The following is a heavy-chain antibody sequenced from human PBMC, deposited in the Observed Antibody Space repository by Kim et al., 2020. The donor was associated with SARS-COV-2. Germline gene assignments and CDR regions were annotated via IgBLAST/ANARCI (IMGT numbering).Heavy chain of an antibody. D-gene: IGHD6-13*01. V-gene: IGHV1-2*06. J-gene: IGHJ5*02. CDR2: INPNSGGT. Sequence: ASVKVSCKASGYTFTGYYMHWVRQAPGQGLEWMGRINPNSGGTNYAQKFQGRVTMTRDTSISTAYMELSRLRSDDTAVYYCAREKVGYSSSWYWFDPWGQGTLVTVSS. CDR1: GYTFTGYY. CDR3: AREKVGYSSSWYWFDP.